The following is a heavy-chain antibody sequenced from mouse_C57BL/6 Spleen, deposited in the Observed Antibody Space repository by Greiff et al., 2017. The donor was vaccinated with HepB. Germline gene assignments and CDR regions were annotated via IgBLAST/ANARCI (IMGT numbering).Heavy chain of an antibody. CDR1: GFSFTSYG. V-gene: IGHV2-2*01. Sequence: QVQLQQSGPGLVQPSQILSITCTVSGFSFTSYGVHWVRQSPGKGLEWLGVIWSGGSTDYNAAFISRLSISKDNSKSQVFFKMNSLQADDTAIYYCARVGYGYDGAWFAYWGQGTLVTVSA. CDR2: IWSGGST. D-gene: IGHD2-2*01. J-gene: IGHJ3*01. CDR3: ARVGYGYDGAWFAY.